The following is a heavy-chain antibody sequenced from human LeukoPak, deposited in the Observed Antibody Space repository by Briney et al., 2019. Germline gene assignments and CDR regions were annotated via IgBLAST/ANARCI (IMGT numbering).Heavy chain of an antibody. J-gene: IGHJ4*02. CDR2: IYYSGST. D-gene: IGHD6-13*01. V-gene: IGHV4-39*01. Sequence: SETLSLTCTVSGGSISSSSYYWGWIRQPPGKGLEWIGRIYYSGSTYYNPSLKSRVTISVDTSKNQFSLKLSSVTAADTAVYYCARQRQQLVRLQTSYYFDYWGQGTLVTVSS. CDR3: ARQRQQLVRLQTSYYFDY. CDR1: GGSISSSSYY.